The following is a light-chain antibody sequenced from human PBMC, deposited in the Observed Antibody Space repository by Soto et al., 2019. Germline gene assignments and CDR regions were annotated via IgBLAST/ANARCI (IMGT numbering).Light chain of an antibody. CDR1: QSVSGSY. CDR3: QQYGSSRGT. CDR2: GAS. V-gene: IGKV3-20*01. Sequence: EIVLTQSSGTLSLSPGERATLSCRASQSVSGSYLAWYQQKPGQAPRLLISGASSRATGIPDRFSGSGSGTDFTLTISRLEPEDFAVYYCQQYGSSRGTFGGGTKVEIK. J-gene: IGKJ4*01.